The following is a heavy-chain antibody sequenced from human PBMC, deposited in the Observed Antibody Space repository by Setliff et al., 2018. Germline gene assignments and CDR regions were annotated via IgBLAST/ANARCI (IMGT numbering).Heavy chain of an antibody. D-gene: IGHD2-2*01. CDR1: GYSISSDYY. V-gene: IGHV4-38-2*01. J-gene: IGHJ3*02. CDR2: MYHSGST. Sequence: SETLSLTCAVSGYSISSDYYWGWIRQPPGRGLEWIGSMYHSGSTYYNPSLKSRVTISVDTSKNQFSLKLNYVTAADTAVYYCARALGYCSRTSCYADAFDIWGQGTMVTVSS. CDR3: ARALGYCSRTSCYADAFDI.